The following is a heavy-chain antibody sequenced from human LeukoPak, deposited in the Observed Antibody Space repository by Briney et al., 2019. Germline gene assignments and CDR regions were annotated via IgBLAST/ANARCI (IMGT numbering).Heavy chain of an antibody. Sequence: GGSLRLSCAASGFTFSSYAMSWVGQAPGQGLEGVTAISGSGGSTYYAASGKGRFTISRDNSKNTLYLQMNSLRAEDTAVYYCAKTEYRSSFDWFDPWGQGTLVTVSS. CDR3: AKTEYRSSFDWFDP. CDR1: GFTFSSYA. J-gene: IGHJ5*02. CDR2: ISGSGGST. D-gene: IGHD6-6*01. V-gene: IGHV3-23*01.